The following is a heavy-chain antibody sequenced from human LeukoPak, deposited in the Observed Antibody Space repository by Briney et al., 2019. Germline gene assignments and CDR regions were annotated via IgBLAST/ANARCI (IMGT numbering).Heavy chain of an antibody. V-gene: IGHV3-23*01. CDR1: GFTFSSYA. J-gene: IGHJ1*01. Sequence: GGSLRLSCAASGFTFSSYAMSWVRQAPGKGLEWVSAISGSGGSTYYADSVKGRFTISRDNSKNTLYLQMNSLRAEDTAVYYCAREVNYYDSSGYYLQYFQHWGQGTLVTVSS. CDR2: ISGSGGST. D-gene: IGHD3-22*01. CDR3: AREVNYYDSSGYYLQYFQH.